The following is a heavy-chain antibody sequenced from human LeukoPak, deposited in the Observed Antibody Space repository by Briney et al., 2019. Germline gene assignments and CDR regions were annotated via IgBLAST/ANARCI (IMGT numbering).Heavy chain of an antibody. V-gene: IGHV4-34*01. Sequence: PSETLSLTCAVYGGSFSGYYWSWIRQPPGKGLEWIGEINHSGSTNYNPSLKSRVTISVDTSKNQFSLKLSSVTAADTAVYYCARQRLYYYGSGRLQYYYYMDVWSKGTTVTISS. J-gene: IGHJ6*03. CDR2: INHSGST. D-gene: IGHD3-10*01. CDR3: ARQRLYYYGSGRLQYYYYMDV. CDR1: GGSFSGYY.